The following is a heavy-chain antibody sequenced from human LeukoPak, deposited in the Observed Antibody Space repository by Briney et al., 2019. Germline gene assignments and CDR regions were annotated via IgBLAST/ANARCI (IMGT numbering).Heavy chain of an antibody. J-gene: IGHJ4*02. CDR2: INPNNGDT. CDR1: GHTFTAQY. V-gene: IGHV1-2*02. CDR3: ASYPRSIPTPPFDY. D-gene: IGHD2-21*01. Sequence: ASVKVSCKASGHTFTAQYMHWVRQAPGQGLEWMGWINPNNGDTKYVQSFLGRVTMTRDTSTTTAYMELSSLRSDDTAVYFCASYPRSIPTPPFDYWGQGTLVTVSS.